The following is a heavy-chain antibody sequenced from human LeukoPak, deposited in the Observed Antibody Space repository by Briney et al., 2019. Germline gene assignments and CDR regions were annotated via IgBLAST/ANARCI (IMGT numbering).Heavy chain of an antibody. D-gene: IGHD6-19*01. Sequence: WGSLRLSCAASGFTVSSNYMSWVRQAPGKGLEWVSVIYSGGSTYYADSVKGRFTISRDNSQNTLYLHMSSLRAEDTAVYYCAREDGTYSSGWYLDYWGQGILVTVST. CDR1: GFTVSSNY. CDR3: AREDGTYSSGWYLDY. V-gene: IGHV3-66*01. CDR2: IYSGGST. J-gene: IGHJ4*02.